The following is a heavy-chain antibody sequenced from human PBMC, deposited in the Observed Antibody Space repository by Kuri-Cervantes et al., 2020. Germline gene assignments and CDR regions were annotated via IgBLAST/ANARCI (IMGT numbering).Heavy chain of an antibody. D-gene: IGHD6-13*01. CDR2: IGTAGDT. CDR3: ARDGHSSSWYIWGHDAFDI. Sequence: ETLSLTCAASGFTFSSYDMHWVRQATGKGLEWVSGIGTAGDTCNPGSVKGRFTISRENAKNTLYLQMNSLRAEDTAVYYCARDGHSSSWYIWGHDAFDIWGQGTMVTVSS. J-gene: IGHJ3*02. CDR1: GFTFSSYD. V-gene: IGHV3-13*01.